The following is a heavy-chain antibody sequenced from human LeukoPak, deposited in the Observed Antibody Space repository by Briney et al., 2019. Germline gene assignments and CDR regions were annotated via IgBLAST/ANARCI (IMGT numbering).Heavy chain of an antibody. J-gene: IGHJ5*02. V-gene: IGHV1-2*02. D-gene: IGHD3-10*01. Sequence: GASVKVSCKASGYRFTGYYIHWVRQAPGQGLEWMGWINPNNGGTNYAQKFQGRVTMARDTSITTTYMELSSLRSDDTAVYYCARDSGDYYGSGSRFDPRGQGTLVTVSS. CDR3: ARDSGDYYGSGSRFDP. CDR1: GYRFTGYY. CDR2: INPNNGGT.